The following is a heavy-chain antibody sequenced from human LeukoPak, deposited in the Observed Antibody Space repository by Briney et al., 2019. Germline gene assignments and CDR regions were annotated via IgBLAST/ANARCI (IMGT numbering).Heavy chain of an antibody. CDR3: ARHVQPSGSSSSSWFDP. Sequence: GGSLRLSCAASGFTVSSNYMSWVRQAPGKGLEWVSVIYSGGSTYYADSVKGRFTISRDNSKNTLYLQTNSLRAEDTAVYYCARHVQPSGSSSSSWFDPWGQGTLVTVSS. CDR1: GFTVSSNY. CDR2: IYSGGST. V-gene: IGHV3-53*01. J-gene: IGHJ5*02. D-gene: IGHD6-6*01.